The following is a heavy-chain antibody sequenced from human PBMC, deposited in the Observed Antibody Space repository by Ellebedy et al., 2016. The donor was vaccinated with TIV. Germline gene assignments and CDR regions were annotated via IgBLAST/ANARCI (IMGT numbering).Heavy chain of an antibody. Sequence: SETLSLXCTVSGGSISSGYYYCNWIRQPAGKGLDWIGCIYTRGSTNYNPSLKSRVTMSVDTSKNQFSLKLSSVTAADTAVYYCARVHSWGIPNRRIAAAGRKGGYFDYWGQGTLVTVSS. J-gene: IGHJ4*02. CDR1: GGSISSGYYY. D-gene: IGHD6-13*01. CDR3: ARVHSWGIPNRRIAAAGRKGGYFDY. V-gene: IGHV4-61*02. CDR2: IYTRGST.